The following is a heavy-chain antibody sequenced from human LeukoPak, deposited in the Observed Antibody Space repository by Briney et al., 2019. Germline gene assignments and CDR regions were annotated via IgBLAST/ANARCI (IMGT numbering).Heavy chain of an antibody. Sequence: ASVTVSFTASVYTFTIYDIYWVRQAPGQGLEWMGWMNTNSGNTGYAQKFQGRVTITRNTSISTAYMELSSLRSEDTAVYYCARSASGDSSGYYSVDFDYWGQGTLVTVSS. CDR3: ARSASGDSSGYYSVDFDY. CDR1: VYTFTIYD. J-gene: IGHJ4*02. CDR2: MNTNSGNT. D-gene: IGHD3-22*01. V-gene: IGHV1-8*03.